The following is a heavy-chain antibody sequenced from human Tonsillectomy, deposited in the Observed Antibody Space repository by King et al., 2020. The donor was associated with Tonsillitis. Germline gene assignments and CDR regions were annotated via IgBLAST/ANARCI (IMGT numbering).Heavy chain of an antibody. CDR2: INSDGSDT. Sequence: VQLVESGGGLVQPGGSLRLSCAASGFTFSSFWIHWVRQAPGKGLVWVSRINSDGSDTIYADSVQGRFTVYRDNARKTLYLQMNSLRAEDTALYYCARGGVDHGFDVWGQGTMVTVSS. CDR1: GFTFSSFW. V-gene: IGHV3-74*01. D-gene: IGHD2-8*02. J-gene: IGHJ3*01. CDR3: ARGGVDHGFDV.